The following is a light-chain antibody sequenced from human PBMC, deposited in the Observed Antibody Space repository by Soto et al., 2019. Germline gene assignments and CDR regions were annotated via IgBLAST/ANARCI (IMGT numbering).Light chain of an antibody. V-gene: IGLV2-14*01. J-gene: IGLJ1*01. CDR2: EVN. Sequence: QSVLTQPASVSGSPGQSITLSCTGTSNDVGNYNYVSWYQQYPGQAPRLLIYEVNNRPSGISDRFSGSKSGNTASLTISGLQAEDEADYYCNSHTSTNTRVFGPGTKVNVL. CDR1: SNDVGNYNY. CDR3: NSHTSTNTRV.